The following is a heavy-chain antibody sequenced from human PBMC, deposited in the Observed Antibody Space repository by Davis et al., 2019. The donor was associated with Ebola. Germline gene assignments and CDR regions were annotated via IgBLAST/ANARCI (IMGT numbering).Heavy chain of an antibody. J-gene: IGHJ4*02. CDR2: IDPGDSYT. CDR1: GYSFTSYW. D-gene: IGHD6-19*01. Sequence: GESLKISCKGSGYSFTSYWISWVRQMPGKGLEWMGRIDPGDSYTNYSPSFQGHVTISADKSISTAYLQWSSLKASDTAMYYCGRTMEWSSGGPILGYWGQGTLVTVSS. V-gene: IGHV5-10-1*01. CDR3: GRTMEWSSGGPILGY.